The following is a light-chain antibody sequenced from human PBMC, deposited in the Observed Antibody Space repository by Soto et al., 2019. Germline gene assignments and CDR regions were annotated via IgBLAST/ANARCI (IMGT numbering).Light chain of an antibody. CDR1: QGISSY. CDR3: QQYYSYPWT. V-gene: IGKV1-8*01. CDR2: AAS. J-gene: IGKJ1*01. Sequence: AIRMTQSPSSLSASTGDRVTITCRASQGISSYLAWYQQKPGKAPKLLIYAASTLQSGVPSRFSGSGSATDFTLTISCLQSEDVATYYCQQYYSYPWTFGQGTKVEIK.